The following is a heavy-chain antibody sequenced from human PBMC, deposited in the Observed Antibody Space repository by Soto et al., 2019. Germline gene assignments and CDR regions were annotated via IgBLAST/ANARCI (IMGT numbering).Heavy chain of an antibody. CDR2: ISWNSGSI. J-gene: IGHJ4*02. V-gene: IGHV3-9*01. Sequence: EVQLVESGGGLVQPGRSLRLSCAASGFTFDDYAMHWVRQAPGKGLEWVSGISWNSGSIGYADSVKGRFTISRDNAKNSLYLQMNSLRAEDTALYYCGNSLANFHPFDYWGQGTLVTVSS. CDR1: GFTFDDYA. CDR3: GNSLANFHPFDY. D-gene: IGHD1-1*01.